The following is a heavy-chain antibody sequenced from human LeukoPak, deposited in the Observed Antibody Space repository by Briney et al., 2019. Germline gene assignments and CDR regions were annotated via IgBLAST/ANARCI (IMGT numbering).Heavy chain of an antibody. D-gene: IGHD3-10*01. CDR2: INPNSGGT. J-gene: IGHJ1*01. CDR3: ASSTYASGSHNPLAY. V-gene: IGHV1-2*02. Sequence: ASAWVSCKASGYTFTAYYMHWVRQAPGQGLEWMGWINPNSGGTNYAQKFQGRVTMTRDTSIRTAYMELSRLRSDDTAVYYCASSTYASGSHNPLAYWGQGTLVSVSS. CDR1: GYTFTAYY.